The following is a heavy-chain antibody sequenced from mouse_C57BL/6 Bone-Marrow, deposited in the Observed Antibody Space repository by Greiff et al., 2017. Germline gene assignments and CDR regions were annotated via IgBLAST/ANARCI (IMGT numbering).Heavy chain of an antibody. CDR3: AKYGDYELYAMDY. D-gene: IGHD2-13*01. V-gene: IGHV1-59*01. CDR1: GYTFTSYW. J-gene: IGHJ4*01. Sequence: QVQLQQPGAELVRPGTSVRLSCKASGYTFTSYWMHWVKQRPGQGLEWIGVIDPSDSYTNYNQKFKGKATLTVDTSSSTAYMQLSSLTSADSAVYYCAKYGDYELYAMDYWGQGTSVTVSS. CDR2: IDPSDSYT.